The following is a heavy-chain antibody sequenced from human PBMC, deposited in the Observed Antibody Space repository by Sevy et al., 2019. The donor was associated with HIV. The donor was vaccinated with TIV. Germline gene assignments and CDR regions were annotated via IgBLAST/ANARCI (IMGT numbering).Heavy chain of an antibody. CDR3: AKREKHWVINSYYYPMDV. CDR2: IQYDGTNK. J-gene: IGHJ6*02. CDR1: GFTLTTYG. Sequence: GGSLRLSCAASGFTLTTYGMHGVRQAPGKGLEWVAFIQYDGTNKYYSDSVKGRFTISRDNSKNTVYLQMNSLRADDTAVYYCAKREKHWVINSYYYPMDVWGQGTTVTVSS. D-gene: IGHD7-27*01. V-gene: IGHV3-30*02.